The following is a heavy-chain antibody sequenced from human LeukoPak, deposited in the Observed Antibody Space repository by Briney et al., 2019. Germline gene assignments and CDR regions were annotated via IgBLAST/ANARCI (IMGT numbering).Heavy chain of an antibody. CDR1: GGSFSGYY. CDR2: INHSGST. J-gene: IGHJ6*03. V-gene: IGHV4-34*01. D-gene: IGHD6-19*01. Sequence: PSETLSLTCAVYGGSFSGYYWSWIRQPPGKGLEWIGEINHSGSTNYNPSLKSRVTISVDTSKNQFSLQLNSVTPEDTAVYYCARVSSGWYGGYYYYYMDVWGKGTTVTVSS. CDR3: ARVSSGWYGGYYYYYMDV.